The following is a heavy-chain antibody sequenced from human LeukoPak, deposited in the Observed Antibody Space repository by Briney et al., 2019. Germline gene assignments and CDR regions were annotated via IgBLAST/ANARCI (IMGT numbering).Heavy chain of an antibody. V-gene: IGHV3-30*18. CDR1: GFTFSSYG. D-gene: IGHD3-9*01. J-gene: IGHJ4*02. CDR3: AKDSPRYFDWLSEGGGDYFDY. CDR2: ITYGRSNK. Sequence: GGSLRLSCAASGFTFSSYGMHWVRQAPGKGLEWVAVITYGRSNKYYADSVKGRFTISRDNSKNTLYLQMNSLRAEDTAVYYCAKDSPRYFDWLSEGGGDYFDYWGQGTLVTVSS.